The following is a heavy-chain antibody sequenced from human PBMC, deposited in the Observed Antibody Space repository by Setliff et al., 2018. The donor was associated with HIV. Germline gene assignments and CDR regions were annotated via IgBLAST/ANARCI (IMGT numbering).Heavy chain of an antibody. J-gene: IGHJ4*02. D-gene: IGHD3-10*01. V-gene: IGHV4-4*08. Sequence: PSETLSLTCTVSGGSMSTYYWSWIRQPPGKGLEWIGYIYTSGSTNYNPSLRSRVTISVDTSKNQFSLKLKSVTAADTAVYYCARWHPPYGFWEEDYWGQGTLVTVSS. CDR3: ARWHPPYGFWEEDY. CDR1: GGSMSTYY. CDR2: IYTSGST.